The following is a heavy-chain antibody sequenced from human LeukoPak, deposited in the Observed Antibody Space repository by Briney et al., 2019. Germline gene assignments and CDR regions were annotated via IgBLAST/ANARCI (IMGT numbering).Heavy chain of an antibody. CDR2: ISYSGTT. D-gene: IGHD2-2*01. CDR3: ARDFAGPVASSMDV. J-gene: IGHJ6*04. CDR1: GGSINYYY. Sequence: SETLSLTCTVSGGSINYYYWSWIRQPPGEGLEWIGYISYSGTTNYNPSLKSRVTISIDTSKNQFSLRLSSVTAADTAVYYCARDFAGPVASSMDVWGKGTTVTVSS. V-gene: IGHV4-59*12.